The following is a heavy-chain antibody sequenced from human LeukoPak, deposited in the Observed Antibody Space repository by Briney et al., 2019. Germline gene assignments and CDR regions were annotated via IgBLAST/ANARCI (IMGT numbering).Heavy chain of an antibody. Sequence: PGGSLRLSCAASGFTFRTYSMNWVRQAPGKGLEWVSYISSSSRTMYYADSVKGRFTISRDNAKKSLYLQMNSLRAEDTAVYYCAKGAYDYIEMGYFDYWGQGALVTVSS. CDR2: ISSSSRTM. V-gene: IGHV3-48*04. CDR1: GFTFRTYS. D-gene: IGHD5-12*01. CDR3: AKGAYDYIEMGYFDY. J-gene: IGHJ4*02.